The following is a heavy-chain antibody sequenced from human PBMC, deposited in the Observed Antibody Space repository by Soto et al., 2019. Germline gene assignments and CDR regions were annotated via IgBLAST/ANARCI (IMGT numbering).Heavy chain of an antibody. J-gene: IGHJ5*02. CDR3: ARDLGNWFDP. D-gene: IGHD7-27*01. CDR1: VYTFTSYG. Sequence: ASLNDSCKASVYTFTSYGISWVRQAPGQGLEWMGWISAYNSNTNYAQKLQGRVTMTTDTSTSTAYMELRSLISDDTAVYYCARDLGNWFDPWGQGTLVTVSS. CDR2: ISAYNSNT. V-gene: IGHV1-18*01.